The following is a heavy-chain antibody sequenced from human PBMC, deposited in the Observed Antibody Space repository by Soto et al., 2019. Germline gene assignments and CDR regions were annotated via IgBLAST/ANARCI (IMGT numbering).Heavy chain of an antibody. CDR2: IRAYNGNT. J-gene: IGHJ6*02. V-gene: IGHV1-18*01. CDR1: GYTFTSYG. CDR3: ARDLLAATRYYSGMDV. D-gene: IGHD2-15*01. Sequence: QVQLVQSGAEVKKPGASVKVSCKASGYTFTSYGISWVRQAPGQGLEWMGWIRAYNGNTNYGQKLQGRVTMTTDTSTSTAYMQLRSLRSDATAVYYFARDLLAATRYYSGMDVWGQGTTVTVSS.